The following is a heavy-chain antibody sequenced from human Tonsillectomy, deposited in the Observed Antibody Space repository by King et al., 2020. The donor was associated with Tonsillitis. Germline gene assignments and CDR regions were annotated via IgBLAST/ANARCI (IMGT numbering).Heavy chain of an antibody. V-gene: IGHV1-46*01. J-gene: IGHJ4*02. D-gene: IGHD2-2*02. CDR2: INPSGGVT. CDR1: GYTLTNYY. CDR3: VRGETIPLTGIPWGY. Sequence: HVQLVQSGPEVKKPGASVKVSCKASGYTLTNYYMHWVRQAPGQGLEWLGIINPSGGVTTYAQKLEGRVTMTRDTSTSTVYMELSSLESEDTAVYYCVRGETIPLTGIPWGYWGQGTLVSVSS.